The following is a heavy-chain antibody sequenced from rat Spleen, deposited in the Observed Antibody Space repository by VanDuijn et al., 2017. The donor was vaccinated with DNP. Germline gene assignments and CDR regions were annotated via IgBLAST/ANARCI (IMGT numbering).Heavy chain of an antibody. D-gene: IGHD1-11*01. V-gene: IGHV2-32*01. J-gene: IGHJ3*01. CDR1: GFSLTSFH. CDR3: ARDLLRWRRGFAY. Sequence: QVRLRESGPGLVQPSQTLSLTCTVSGFSLTSFHVHWVRQPPGKGLEWMGVMWSDGDTSYNSVLKSRLSITRDTSKSQVFLEMNSLQTEDTATYYCARDLLRWRRGFAYWGQGTLVTVSS. CDR2: MWSDGDT.